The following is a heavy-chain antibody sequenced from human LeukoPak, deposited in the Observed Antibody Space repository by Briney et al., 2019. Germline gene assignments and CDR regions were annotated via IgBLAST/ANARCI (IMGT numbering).Heavy chain of an antibody. CDR3: ARAYSGSYYVGWFDP. CDR2: IYYSGST. D-gene: IGHD1-26*01. J-gene: IGHJ5*02. CDR1: GGSISSSSYY. Sequence: SETLSLTCTVSGGSISSSSYYWGWIRQPPGKGLEWIGSIYYSGSTYYNPSLKSRVTISVDTSKNQFSLKLSSVTAADTAVYYCARAYSGSYYVGWFDPWGQGTLVTVSS. V-gene: IGHV4-39*07.